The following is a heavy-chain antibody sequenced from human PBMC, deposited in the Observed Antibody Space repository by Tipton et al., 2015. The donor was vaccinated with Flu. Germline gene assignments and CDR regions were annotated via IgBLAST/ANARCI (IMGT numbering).Heavy chain of an antibody. V-gene: IGHV1-18*01. Sequence: QLVQSGAEVKKPGASVKVSCKASGYTFTSYGISWVRQAPGQGLEWMGWISAYNGNTNYAQKLQGRVTMTTETSTSTAYMELRSLRSDDTAVYYCERVLSTVALSLYFDSLGQGTLLTVSS. D-gene: IGHD3-16*01. CDR3: ERVLSTVALSLYFDS. J-gene: IGHJ4*02. CDR2: ISAYNGNT. CDR1: GYTFTSYG.